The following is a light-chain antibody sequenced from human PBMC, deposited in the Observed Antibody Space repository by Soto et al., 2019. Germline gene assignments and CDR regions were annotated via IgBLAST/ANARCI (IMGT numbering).Light chain of an antibody. J-gene: IGLJ2*01. Sequence: QSALTQPPSASGSPGQSVTISCTGTSSDVGGYGYVSWYQQHPGKAPKLMIYEVTKRASGVPDRFSGSKSGNTASLTVSGLQADDEADYYCSSYAGSNTDVVFGGGTKLTVL. V-gene: IGLV2-8*01. CDR2: EVT. CDR1: SSDVGGYGY. CDR3: SSYAGSNTDVV.